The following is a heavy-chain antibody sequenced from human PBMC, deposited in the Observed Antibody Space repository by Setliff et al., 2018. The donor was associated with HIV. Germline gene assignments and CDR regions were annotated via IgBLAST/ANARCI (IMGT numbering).Heavy chain of an antibody. CDR1: GYTFSSFA. CDR2: ISGYNGHT. CDR3: ARVGPFEFDSSGYAEF. D-gene: IGHD3-22*01. V-gene: IGHV1-18*01. J-gene: IGHJ4*02. Sequence: ASVKVSCKASGYTFSSFAMSWVRQAPGQRLEWVAWISGYNGHTNYAQRFQGRVTVTTDTSTSTAYMELRSLRSDDTAVYFCARVGPFEFDSSGYAEFWGQGTPVTVSS.